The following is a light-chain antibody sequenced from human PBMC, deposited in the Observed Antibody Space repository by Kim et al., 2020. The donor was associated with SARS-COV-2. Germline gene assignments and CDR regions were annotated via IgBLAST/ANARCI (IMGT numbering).Light chain of an antibody. J-gene: IGLJ3*02. CDR1: NSNIGSNT. Sequence: GQRVTISCSGSNSNIGSNTVNWYQQLPGTAPKLLIYRNNQRPSGVPDRFSGSKSGTTASLAISGLQSEDEADYYCAAWDDSLNAWVFGGGTQLTVL. CDR3: AAWDDSLNAWV. CDR2: RNN. V-gene: IGLV1-44*01.